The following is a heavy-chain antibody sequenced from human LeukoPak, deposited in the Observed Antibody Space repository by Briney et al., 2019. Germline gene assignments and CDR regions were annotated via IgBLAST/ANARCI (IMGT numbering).Heavy chain of an antibody. CDR3: ARVSGSLRYCSGGSCYSGALDY. J-gene: IGHJ4*02. CDR1: GFTFKNYE. Sequence: GGSLSLSCAASGFTFKNYEMHWVRQAPGKGLEWVSYIYSSGSPIYYADSVKGRFTISRDNAKNSLYLQMNSLRAEDTAVYFCARVSGSLRYCSGGSCYSGALDYWGRGTLVTVSS. D-gene: IGHD2-15*01. V-gene: IGHV3-48*03. CDR2: IYSSGSPI.